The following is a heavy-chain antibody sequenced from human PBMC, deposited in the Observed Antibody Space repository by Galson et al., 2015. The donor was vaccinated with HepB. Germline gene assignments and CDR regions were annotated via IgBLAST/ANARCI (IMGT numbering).Heavy chain of an antibody. CDR2: IIPIFGTA. V-gene: IGHV1-69*13. CDR3: ATTSGSYYGGNFDY. D-gene: IGHD1-26*01. CDR1: GGTFSSYA. J-gene: IGHJ4*02. Sequence: SVKVSCKASGGTFSSYAISWVRQAPGQGLEWMGGIIPIFGTANYAQKFQGRVTITADESTSTAYMELSSLRSEDTAVYYCATTSGSYYGGNFDYWGQGTLVTVSS.